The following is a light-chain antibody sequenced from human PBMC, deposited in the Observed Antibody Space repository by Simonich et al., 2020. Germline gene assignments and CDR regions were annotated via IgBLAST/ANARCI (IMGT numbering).Light chain of an antibody. Sequence: ELVLTQSPATLSLSPGERATLSCRASQSVSRSLAWYQQKPGQAHRLLIYDASNRATGIPAKFSCSESGTDVTRTISSLEPEDFAVYYCQQRSNWPMYTFGQGTKLEIK. V-gene: IGKV3-11*01. CDR3: QQRSNWPMYT. J-gene: IGKJ2*01. CDR2: DAS. CDR1: QSVSRS.